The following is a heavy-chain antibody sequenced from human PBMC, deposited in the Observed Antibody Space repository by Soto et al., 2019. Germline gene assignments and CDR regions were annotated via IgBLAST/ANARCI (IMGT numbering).Heavy chain of an antibody. J-gene: IGHJ5*02. V-gene: IGHV4-59*01. Sequence: ASETLSLTCTVSGGSISNYYWSWIRQPPWRGLEWIGHIFYSGSTNYNPALKSRVTISVDTSKSQFSLKLSSVTAADTAVYYCAKDSGYNYGYFRWFDPWGQGTRVTVSS. CDR2: IFYSGST. CDR3: AKDSGYNYGYFRWFDP. D-gene: IGHD5-18*01. CDR1: GGSISNYY.